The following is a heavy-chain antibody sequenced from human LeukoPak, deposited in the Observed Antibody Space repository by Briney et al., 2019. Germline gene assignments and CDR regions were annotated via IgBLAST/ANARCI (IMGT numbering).Heavy chain of an antibody. CDR3: ATRSGYAPFDY. Sequence: TSETLSLTCTVSGGSLSSYYWSWIRQPPGKGLEWIGYIYYSGSTNYNPSLKSRVTISVDTSKNQFSLKLSSVTAADTAVYYCATRSGYAPFDYWGQGTLVTVSS. CDR1: GGSLSSYY. D-gene: IGHD3-10*01. J-gene: IGHJ4*02. V-gene: IGHV4-59*12. CDR2: IYYSGST.